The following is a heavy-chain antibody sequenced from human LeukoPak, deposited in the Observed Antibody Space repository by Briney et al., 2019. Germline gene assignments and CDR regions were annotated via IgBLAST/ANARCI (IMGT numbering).Heavy chain of an antibody. CDR1: GGTFSSYA. CDR2: IKQDGSEK. D-gene: IGHD1-26*01. V-gene: IGHV3-7*01. CDR3: ARDLYSGSYLDY. Sequence: SCKASGGTFSSYAISWVRQAPGKGLEWVANIKQDGSEKYYVDPVKGRFTISRDNAKNSLYLQMNSLRAEDTAVYYCARDLYSGSYLDYWGQGTLVTVSS. J-gene: IGHJ4*02.